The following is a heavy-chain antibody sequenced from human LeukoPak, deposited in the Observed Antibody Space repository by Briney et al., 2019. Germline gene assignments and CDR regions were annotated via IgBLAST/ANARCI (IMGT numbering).Heavy chain of an antibody. CDR3: ATNYYGSGLLDY. V-gene: IGHV1-24*01. J-gene: IGHJ4*02. Sequence: VASVKVSCKVSGYTLTELSMHWVRQAPGKGLEWMGGFDPEDGETIYAQKFQGRVTMTEDTSTDTAYMELSSLRSEDTAVYYCATNYYGSGLLDYWGQGTLVTVSS. CDR2: FDPEDGET. D-gene: IGHD3-10*01. CDR1: GYTLTELS.